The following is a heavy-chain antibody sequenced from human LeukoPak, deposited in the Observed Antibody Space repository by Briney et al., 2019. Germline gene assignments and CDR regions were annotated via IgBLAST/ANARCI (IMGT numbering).Heavy chain of an antibody. CDR1: GYTFTNYD. Sequence: KPGASVKVSCKASGYTFTNYDISWVRQAPGQGLEWMGIINPSGGSTSYAQKFQGRVTMTRDTSTSTVYMELSSLRSEDTAVYYCARGPLATYYYDSSGYYHAFDIWGQGTMVTVSS. J-gene: IGHJ3*02. CDR3: ARGPLATYYYDSSGYYHAFDI. V-gene: IGHV1-46*01. CDR2: INPSGGST. D-gene: IGHD3-22*01.